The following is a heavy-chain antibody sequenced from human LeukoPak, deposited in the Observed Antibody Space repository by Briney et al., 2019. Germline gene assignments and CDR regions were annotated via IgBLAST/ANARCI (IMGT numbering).Heavy chain of an antibody. J-gene: IGHJ4*02. V-gene: IGHV3-74*01. CDR3: ASLDY. CDR2: INSDGSST. Sequence: ETLSLTCAVYGGSFSGYYWSWIRQPPGKGLVWVSSINSDGSSTSYAGSVEGRFTLYRDNDKNTLYLQMNTLRAEDTAVYYCASLDYWGQGTPVTVSS. CDR1: GGSFSGYY.